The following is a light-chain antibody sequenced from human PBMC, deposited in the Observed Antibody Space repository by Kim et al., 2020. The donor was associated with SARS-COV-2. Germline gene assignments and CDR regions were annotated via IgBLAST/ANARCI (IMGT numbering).Light chain of an antibody. CDR3: QKYDSAPWT. J-gene: IGKJ1*01. CDR1: QVMNNY. CDR2: GAS. V-gene: IGKV1-27*01. Sequence: ASVGDSVTITCRASQVMNNYLAWYQQKPGKAPTVLIYGASTLHSGVPSRFSGSGSGTDFTLTISSLQPEDVGTYYCQKYDSAPWTFGHGTKVDIK.